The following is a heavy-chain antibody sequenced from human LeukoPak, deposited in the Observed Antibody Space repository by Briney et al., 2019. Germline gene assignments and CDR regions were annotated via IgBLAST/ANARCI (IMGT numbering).Heavy chain of an antibody. D-gene: IGHD4-17*01. V-gene: IGHV4-31*03. Sequence: SETLSLTCTVSGGSISSGGYYWRWIRPHPGKGLEWIGYIYYSGSTYYNPSLKSRVTISVDTSKNQFSLKLSSVTAADTAVYYCARGAAVTTGLGWFDPWGQGTLVTVSS. CDR1: GGSISSGGYY. J-gene: IGHJ5*02. CDR3: ARGAAVTTGLGWFDP. CDR2: IYYSGST.